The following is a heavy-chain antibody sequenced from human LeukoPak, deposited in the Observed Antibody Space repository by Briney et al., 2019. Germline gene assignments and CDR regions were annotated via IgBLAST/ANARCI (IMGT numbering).Heavy chain of an antibody. V-gene: IGHV3-7*01. CDR3: ARGSLRYFDCFDY. Sequence: GGSLRLSCAASGFTFSSYWMSWVRQAPGKGLEWVANIKQDGSEKYYVDSVKGRFTISRDNAKNSLYLQMNSLRAEDTAVYYCARGSLRYFDCFDYWGQGTLVTVSS. D-gene: IGHD3-9*01. CDR2: IKQDGSEK. CDR1: GFTFSSYW. J-gene: IGHJ4*02.